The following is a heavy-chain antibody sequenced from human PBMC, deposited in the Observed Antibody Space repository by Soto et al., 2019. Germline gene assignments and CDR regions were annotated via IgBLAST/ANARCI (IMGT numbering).Heavy chain of an antibody. V-gene: IGHV1-69*01. CDR3: ARVPYNYDSSGYYYDF. J-gene: IGHJ4*02. CDR2: IIPIFGTA. CDR1: GGTFSSYA. Sequence: QVQLVQSGAEVQKPGSSVKVSCKASGGTFSSYAISWVRQAPGQGLEWMGGIIPIFGTANYAQKFQGRVTITADESTSTAYMELSSLRSEDTAVYYCARVPYNYDSSGYYYDFWGQGTLVTVSS. D-gene: IGHD3-22*01.